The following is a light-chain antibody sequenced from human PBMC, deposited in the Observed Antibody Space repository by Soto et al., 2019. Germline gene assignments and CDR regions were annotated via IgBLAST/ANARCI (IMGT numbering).Light chain of an antibody. CDR1: QSVSSN. Sequence: EIVMTQSPATLSVSPGERATLSCRASQSVSSNLAWYQQKPGQAPRLLIYGASTRATGIPARFSGSGSGTEFTLTISSLQSEDFAVYYCQHRYNWPPLTFGGGTKVEIK. J-gene: IGKJ4*01. CDR3: QHRYNWPPLT. V-gene: IGKV3-15*01. CDR2: GAS.